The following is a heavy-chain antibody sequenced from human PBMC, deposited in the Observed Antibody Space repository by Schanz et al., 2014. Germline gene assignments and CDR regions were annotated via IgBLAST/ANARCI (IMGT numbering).Heavy chain of an antibody. V-gene: IGHV4-28*07. CDR2: IYYSGST. CDR3: VVGDVGAHSYFYYGMEV. Sequence: QVQLQESGPGLVKPSDTLSLTCAVSGYSINTSDWWGWIRQPPGKGLEWIGYIYYSGSTYYNPSLQGRVPISGATSKKEVPLTRRSVTAADTAVYYCVVGDVGAHSYFYYGMEVWGQGTTVTVSS. CDR1: GYSINTSDW. D-gene: IGHD3-16*01. J-gene: IGHJ6*02.